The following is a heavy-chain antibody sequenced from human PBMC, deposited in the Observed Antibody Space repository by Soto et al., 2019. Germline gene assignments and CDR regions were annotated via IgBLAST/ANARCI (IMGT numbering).Heavy chain of an antibody. V-gene: IGHV4-59*08. J-gene: IGHJ4*02. CDR2: IYYSGST. D-gene: IGHD3-22*01. CDR3: ARGPTYYYDSSGPSNFDY. Sequence: PSETLSLTCTVSGGSISSYYWSWIRQPPGKGLEWIGYIYYSGSTNYNPSLKSRVTISVDTSKNQFSLKLSSVTAADTAVYYCARGPTYYYDSSGPSNFDYWGQGTLVTVSS. CDR1: GGSISSYY.